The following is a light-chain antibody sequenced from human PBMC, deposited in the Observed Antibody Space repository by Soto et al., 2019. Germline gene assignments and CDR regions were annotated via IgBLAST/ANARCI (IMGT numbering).Light chain of an antibody. CDR1: SSDVGGYNY. CDR2: DVS. J-gene: IGLJ2*01. CDR3: SSYTRSSTLV. V-gene: IGLV2-14*01. Sequence: QSALTQPASVSGSPGQSITISCTGTSSDVGGYNYVSWYQQHPGKAPKLMIYDVSNRPSGVSNRFSGSKSGNTASLTISGLQAEDEGYYYCSSYTRSSTLVFGGGTKLTVL.